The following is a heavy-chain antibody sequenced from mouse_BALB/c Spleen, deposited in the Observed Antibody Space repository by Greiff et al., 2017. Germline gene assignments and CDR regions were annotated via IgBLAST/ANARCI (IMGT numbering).Heavy chain of an antibody. V-gene: IGHV5-6-5*01. CDR2: ISSGGST. CDR1: GFTFSSYA. Sequence: EVQVVESGGGLVKPGGSLKLSCAASGFTFSSYAMSWVRQTPEKRLEWVASISSGGSTYYPDSVKGRFTISRDNARNILYLQMSSLRSEDTAMYYCEYYYGSSYAMDYWGQGTSVTVSS. D-gene: IGHD1-1*01. J-gene: IGHJ4*01. CDR3: EYYYGSSYAMDY.